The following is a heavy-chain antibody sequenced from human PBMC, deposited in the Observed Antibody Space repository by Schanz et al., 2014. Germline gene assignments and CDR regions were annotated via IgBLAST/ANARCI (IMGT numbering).Heavy chain of an antibody. J-gene: IGHJ3*01. D-gene: IGHD3-9*01. CDR1: GYSFTTYD. Sequence: QLMQSGSEVRKPGASVRVSCKASGYSFTTYDVNWVRQATGQGLEWMGWMNPTTGNRGYAQNFQGRVTMTRDTSASTAYMELRNVRYDDTAMYYCARETTIITGGAFDVWGRGTMVAVSS. CDR3: ARETTIITGGAFDV. CDR2: MNPTTGNR. V-gene: IGHV1-8*01.